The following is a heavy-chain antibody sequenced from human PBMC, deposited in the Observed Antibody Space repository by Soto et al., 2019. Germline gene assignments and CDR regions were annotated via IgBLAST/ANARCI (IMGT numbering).Heavy chain of an antibody. CDR1: GGSISSHY. D-gene: IGHD2-15*01. CDR2: VYYTGST. V-gene: IGHV4-59*08. Sequence: SETLSLTCTVSGGSISSHYWTWIRQPPGKGLEWIGYVYYTGSTNYNPPLKSRVTISVDTSKSQFSLKLRSVTAADTATYYCASEVSSTDGMDVWGQGTTVTVSS. CDR3: ASEVSSTDGMDV. J-gene: IGHJ6*02.